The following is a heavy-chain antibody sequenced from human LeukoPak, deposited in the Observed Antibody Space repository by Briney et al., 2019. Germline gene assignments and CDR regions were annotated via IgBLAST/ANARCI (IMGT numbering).Heavy chain of an antibody. D-gene: IGHD5-24*01. CDR2: IYYTGGT. Sequence: KPSETLSLTCTVSGGSISGYYWNWLRQPPGKGLEWIGYIYYTGGTKYNPSLKSRVTISLDTSKSQFSLKLSPVYAADTAVYYCARGTDDYKFDYWGQGTLVTVSS. CDR1: GGSISGYY. CDR3: ARGTDDYKFDY. V-gene: IGHV4-59*01. J-gene: IGHJ4*02.